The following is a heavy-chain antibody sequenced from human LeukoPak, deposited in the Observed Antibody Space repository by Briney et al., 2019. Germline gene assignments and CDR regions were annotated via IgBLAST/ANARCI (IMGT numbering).Heavy chain of an antibody. CDR3: ANYGDYQYFDY. D-gene: IGHD4-17*01. V-gene: IGHV3-30*18. CDR1: GFTFINYG. Sequence: GRSLRLSCAASGFTFINYGMHWVRQAPGKGLEWVAVISYDGTNKYYADSVKGRFTISRDNSKNTLYLQMNSLKTDDTAVYYCANYGDYQYFDYWGQGTLVTVSP. CDR2: ISYDGTNK. J-gene: IGHJ4*02.